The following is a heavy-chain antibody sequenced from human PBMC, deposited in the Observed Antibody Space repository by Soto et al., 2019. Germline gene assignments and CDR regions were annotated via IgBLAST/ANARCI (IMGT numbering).Heavy chain of an antibody. V-gene: IGHV3-33*01. J-gene: IGHJ4*02. CDR3: ARDSSEDFWSGYSPVDY. CDR2: IWYDGSNK. CDR1: GFTFSSYG. D-gene: IGHD3-3*01. Sequence: QVQLVESGGGVVQPGRSLRLSCAASGFTFSSYGMHWVRQAPGKGLEWVAVIWYDGSNKYYADSVKGRFTISRDNSKNTLYLQMNSLRAEDTAVYYCARDSSEDFWSGYSPVDYWGQGTLVTVSS.